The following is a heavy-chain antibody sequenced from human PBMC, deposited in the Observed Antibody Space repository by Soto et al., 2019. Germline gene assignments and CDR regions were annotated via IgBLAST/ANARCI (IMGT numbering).Heavy chain of an antibody. CDR3: ARDSRDYYYDSSGYYYPLA. D-gene: IGHD3-22*01. CDR2: INPNSGGT. Sequence: ASVKVSCKASGYTFTGYYMHWVRQAPGQGLEWMGWINPNSGGTNYAQKFQGRVTMTRDTSISTAYMELSRLRSDDTAVYYCARDSRDYYYDSSGYYYPLAWGQGTLVTVSS. J-gene: IGHJ5*02. CDR1: GYTFTGYY. V-gene: IGHV1-2*02.